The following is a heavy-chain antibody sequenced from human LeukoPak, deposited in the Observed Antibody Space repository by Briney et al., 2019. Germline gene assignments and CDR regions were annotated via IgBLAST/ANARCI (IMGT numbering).Heavy chain of an antibody. V-gene: IGHV5-51*01. J-gene: IGHJ4*02. CDR2: IYPGDSNT. D-gene: IGHD6-13*01. CDR1: GYSFTNYW. Sequence: GESLKISCKGSGYSFTNYWIGWVRQMPGKGLEWMGIIYPGDSNTRYSPSFQGQVTISADKSISTAYLQWSSLKASDTAIYYRTRLAVSSIWSVYFDYWGQGTLVTVSS. CDR3: TRLAVSSIWSVYFDY.